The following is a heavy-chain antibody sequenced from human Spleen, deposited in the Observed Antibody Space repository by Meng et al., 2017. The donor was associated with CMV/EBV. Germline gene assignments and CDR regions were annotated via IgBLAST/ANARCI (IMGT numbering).Heavy chain of an antibody. CDR3: AKDLYRYSGSYTRGYYYYGMDV. J-gene: IGHJ6*02. CDR1: GFTFSSYA. D-gene: IGHD1-26*01. Sequence: GGSLRLSCAASGFTFSSYAMSWVRQAPGKGLEWVSAISGSGGSTYYADSVKGRFTISRDNSKNSLYLQMNSLRAEDTALYYCAKDLYRYSGSYTRGYYYYGMDVWGQGTTVTVSS. CDR2: ISGSGGST. V-gene: IGHV3-23*01.